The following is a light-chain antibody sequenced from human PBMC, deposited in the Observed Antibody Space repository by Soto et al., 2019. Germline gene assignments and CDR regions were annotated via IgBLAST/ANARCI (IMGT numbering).Light chain of an antibody. CDR3: SSYISSSTFVV. V-gene: IGLV2-14*01. Sequence: QSALTQPASVSGSPGQSITISCTGTSSDVGAYNFVSWYQQYPGKAPKVMIYEVNNRPSGVSNRFSGSKSGNTASLTISGLQAEDEADYYCSSYISSSTFVVFGGGTEVTVL. CDR1: SSDVGAYNF. CDR2: EVN. J-gene: IGLJ2*01.